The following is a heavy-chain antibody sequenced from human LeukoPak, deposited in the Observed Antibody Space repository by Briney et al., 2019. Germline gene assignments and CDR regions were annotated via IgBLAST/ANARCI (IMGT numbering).Heavy chain of an antibody. CDR2: ISAYNGNT. Sequence: GASVKVSCKASGYTFTSYGISWVRQAPGQGLEWMGWISAYNGNTNYAQKLQGRVTMTTDTSTSTAYMELRSLRSDDTAVYYCARVNELYYDSSGYDWFDPWGQGTLVTVSS. J-gene: IGHJ5*02. CDR3: ARVNELYYDSSGYDWFDP. CDR1: GYTFTSYG. D-gene: IGHD3-22*01. V-gene: IGHV1-18*01.